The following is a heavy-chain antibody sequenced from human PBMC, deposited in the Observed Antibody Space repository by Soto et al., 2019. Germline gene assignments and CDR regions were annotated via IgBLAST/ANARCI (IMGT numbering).Heavy chain of an antibody. Sequence: QVQLQESGPGLVKPSQTLSLTCTVSGDSITSGGYYWSWIRQRPGKGLEWIGYISYSGSTFYNPSLKSRFTISVDTSENQFSLKLNSVTAADTAVYFCARVFSYFGSGALDYWGLGTLVTVSS. CDR3: ARVFSYFGSGALDY. CDR2: ISYSGST. D-gene: IGHD3-10*01. J-gene: IGHJ4*02. CDR1: GDSITSGGYY. V-gene: IGHV4-31*03.